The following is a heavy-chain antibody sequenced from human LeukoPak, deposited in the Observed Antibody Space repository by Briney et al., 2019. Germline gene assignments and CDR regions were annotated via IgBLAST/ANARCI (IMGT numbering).Heavy chain of an antibody. CDR3: AKLPTIFGVADSFDI. Sequence: GGSLRLSCEATGINFSSYDMTWVRQAPGKGLEWISAISDRGKTDYAESVKGRFTISRDNSKNTLYLQLTSLRDEDTAIYYCAKLPTIFGVADSFDIWGQGTLVTVSS. V-gene: IGHV3-23*01. D-gene: IGHD3-3*01. CDR2: ISDRGKT. J-gene: IGHJ3*02. CDR1: GINFSSYD.